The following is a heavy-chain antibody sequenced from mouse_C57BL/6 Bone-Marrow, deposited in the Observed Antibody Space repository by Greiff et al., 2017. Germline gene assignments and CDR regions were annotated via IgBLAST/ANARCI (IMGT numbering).Heavy chain of an antibody. Sequence: VQLQQSGPELVKPGASVKISCKASGYSFTDYNMNWVKQRNGKSLEWIGVINPNYGTTSYNQKFKGKATLTVDQSSRTAYMQLNSLTSEASAVYYCARGYDYDYAMDYWGQGTSVTVSS. CDR1: GYSFTDYN. CDR2: INPNYGTT. J-gene: IGHJ4*01. CDR3: ARGYDYDYAMDY. V-gene: IGHV1-39*01. D-gene: IGHD2-4*01.